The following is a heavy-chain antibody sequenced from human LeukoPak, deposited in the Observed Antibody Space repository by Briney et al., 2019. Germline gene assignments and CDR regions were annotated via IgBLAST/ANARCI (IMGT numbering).Heavy chain of an antibody. CDR3: VRLRKNSDSSGYYYFYNY. Sequence: GGSLRLSCAASGFTFSAYSINWVRQAPGKGLEWVSSINPTSTSIYYADAVKGRFTISRDNAKSSLYLQMNSLRAEDTARYYCVRLRKNSDSSGYYYFYNYWGQGIQVTVSS. CDR1: GFTFSAYS. D-gene: IGHD3-22*01. CDR2: INPTSTSI. V-gene: IGHV3-21*01. J-gene: IGHJ4*02.